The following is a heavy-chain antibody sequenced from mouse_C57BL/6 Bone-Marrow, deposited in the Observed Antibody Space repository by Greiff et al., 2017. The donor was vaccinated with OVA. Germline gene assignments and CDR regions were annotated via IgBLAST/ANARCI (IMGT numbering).Heavy chain of an antibody. D-gene: IGHD1-1*02. CDR2: IHPNSGST. Sequence: VQLQQPGAELVKPGASVKLSCKASGYTFTSYWMHWVKQRPGQGLEWIGMIHPNSGSTNYNEKFKSKATLTVDKSSSTAYMQLSSLTSEESAVYYGARLSYGGCCGGAMDYWGRGTSVTVSS. J-gene: IGHJ4*01. CDR1: GYTFTSYW. CDR3: ARLSYGGCCGGAMDY. V-gene: IGHV1-64*01.